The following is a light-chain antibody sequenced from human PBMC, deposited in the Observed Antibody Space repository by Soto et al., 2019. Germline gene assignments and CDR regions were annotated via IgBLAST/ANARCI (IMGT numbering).Light chain of an antibody. Sequence: QSALTQPASVSGSPGQSITISCTGTSSDVGGYNYVSWYQQHPGKAPKLMIYDVSNRPSGVSNRFSGSKSGNTASLTINGLQAEDEADYYCSSDTSSSTHVVLGGGTKLNVL. V-gene: IGLV2-14*01. CDR2: DVS. CDR1: SSDVGGYNY. CDR3: SSDTSSSTHVV. J-gene: IGLJ2*01.